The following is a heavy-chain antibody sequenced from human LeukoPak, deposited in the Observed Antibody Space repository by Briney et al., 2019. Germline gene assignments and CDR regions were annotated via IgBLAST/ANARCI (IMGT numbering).Heavy chain of an antibody. Sequence: GGSLRLSCVASGLTFSNYWMSWVRQAPGKGLEWVANIKADGSEKYSVDSVKGRFTISRDNAKNSLYLQMNNLRVEDTAVYFCATSQTTSGRYGNAFDIWGQGTLVTVSS. CDR1: GLTFSNYW. CDR3: ATSQTTSGRYGNAFDI. V-gene: IGHV3-7*01. CDR2: IKADGSEK. J-gene: IGHJ3*02. D-gene: IGHD6-19*01.